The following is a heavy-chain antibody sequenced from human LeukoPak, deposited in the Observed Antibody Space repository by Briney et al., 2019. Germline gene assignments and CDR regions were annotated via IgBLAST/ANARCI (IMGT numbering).Heavy chain of an antibody. CDR2: LSYEESNK. D-gene: IGHD3-9*01. CDR3: ARGGYYDIVTGYSAQRGFDY. Sequence: HPGRSLRLSCAASGFTFRIYAMHWVRQAPGKGLEWLVVLSYEESNKYYADSVKGRFTISKDNSKNTLILQMNSLRAEDTAVYYCARGGYYDIVTGYSAQRGFDYWGQGTLVTVSS. J-gene: IGHJ4*02. CDR1: GFTFRIYA. V-gene: IGHV3-30-3*01.